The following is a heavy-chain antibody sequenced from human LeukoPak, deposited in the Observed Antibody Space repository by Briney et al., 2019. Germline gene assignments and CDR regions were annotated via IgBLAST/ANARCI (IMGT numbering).Heavy chain of an antibody. D-gene: IGHD1-26*01. CDR1: GYTLTELS. V-gene: IGHV1-24*01. J-gene: IGHJ4*02. Sequence: ASVEVSCKVSGYTLTELSMHWVRQAPGKGLEWMGGFDPEDGETIYAQKFQGRVTMTRDTSISTAYMELSRLRSDDTAVYYCARRQGELGIWYFDYWGQGTLVTVSS. CDR2: FDPEDGET. CDR3: ARRQGELGIWYFDY.